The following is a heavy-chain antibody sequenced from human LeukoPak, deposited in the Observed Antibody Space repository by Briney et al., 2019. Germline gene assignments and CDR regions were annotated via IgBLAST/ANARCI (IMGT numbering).Heavy chain of an antibody. V-gene: IGHV4-34*01. CDR2: INHSGST. CDR3: ARGGIRGDDYYMDV. CDR1: GGSFSGYY. J-gene: IGHJ6*03. Sequence: PSETLSLTCAVYGGSFSGYYWSCIRPPPGKGLEWIGEINHSGSTNYNPSLKSRVTISVDTSKNQFSLKLSSVTAADTAVYYCARGGIRGDDYYMDVWGKGTTVSISS. D-gene: IGHD3-10*01.